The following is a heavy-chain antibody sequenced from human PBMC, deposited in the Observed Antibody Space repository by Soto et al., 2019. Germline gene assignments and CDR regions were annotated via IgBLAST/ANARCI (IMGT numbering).Heavy chain of an antibody. CDR2: ISYDGSNK. J-gene: IGHJ6*02. V-gene: IGHV3-30*18. CDR1: GFTFNNYG. Sequence: PGGSLRLSCAASGFTFNNYGMHWVRQAPGKGLEWVAVISYDGSNKYYADSVKGRFTISRDNSKNTLYLQMNSLRAEDTALYYCAKDCGGAHWYDDNYGMDAWGQGTTVTVSS. CDR3: AKDCGGAHWYDDNYGMDA. D-gene: IGHD3-9*01.